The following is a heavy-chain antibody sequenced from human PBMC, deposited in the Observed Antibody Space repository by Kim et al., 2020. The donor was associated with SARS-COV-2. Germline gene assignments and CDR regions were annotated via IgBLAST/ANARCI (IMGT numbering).Heavy chain of an antibody. CDR1: GFTFSSYW. V-gene: IGHV3-74*01. CDR3: ARDAREWPAASQEYYYYYYGMDV. Sequence: GGSLRLSCAASGFTFSSYWMHWVRQAPGKGLVWVSRINSDGSSTSYADSVKGRFTISRDNAKNTLYLQMNSLRAEDTAVYYCARDAREWPAASQEYYYYYYGMDVWGQGTTVTVSS. D-gene: IGHD2-2*01. CDR2: INSDGSST. J-gene: IGHJ6*02.